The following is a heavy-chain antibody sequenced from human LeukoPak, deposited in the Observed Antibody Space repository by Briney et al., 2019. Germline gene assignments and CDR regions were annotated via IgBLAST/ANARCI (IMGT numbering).Heavy chain of an antibody. D-gene: IGHD4-17*01. J-gene: IGHJ4*02. Sequence: PSETLSLTCAVYGGSFSGYYRSWIRQSPGKGLEWIGEINHSESANYNPPLKSRATISVDTSKNQFSLKLSSVTAADTAVYYCARGHPTVIREGHDYWGQGILVTVSS. CDR1: GGSFSGYY. CDR3: ARGHPTVIREGHDY. CDR2: INHSESA. V-gene: IGHV4-34*01.